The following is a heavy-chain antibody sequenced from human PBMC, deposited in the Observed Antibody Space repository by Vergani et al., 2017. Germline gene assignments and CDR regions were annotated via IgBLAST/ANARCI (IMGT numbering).Heavy chain of an antibody. V-gene: IGHV3-74*01. CDR1: GFTFSSYW. CDR3: ARPVVAAGNFDY. CDR2: INSDGRST. Sequence: EVQLVESGGGLVQPGGSLRLSCAASGFTFSSYWMHWVRQAPGKGLVWVSRINSDGRSTSYANSVKGRFTISIDKVKNTLYLQMNSLRAEDTAVYYCARPVVAAGNFDYWGQGTLVTVSS. D-gene: IGHD2-15*01. J-gene: IGHJ4*02.